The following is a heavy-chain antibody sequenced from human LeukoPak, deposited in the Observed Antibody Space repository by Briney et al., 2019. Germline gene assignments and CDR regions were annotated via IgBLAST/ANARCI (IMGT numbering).Heavy chain of an antibody. CDR2: IYHSGST. CDR1: GYSISSGYY. Sequence: SETLSLTCTVSGYSISSGYYWGWIRQPPGKGLEWIGSIYHSGSTYYNPSLKSRVTISIDTSKNQFSLKLSSVTAADTAVYYCARDPIYLDYWGQGTLVTVSS. V-gene: IGHV4-38-2*02. CDR3: ARDPIYLDY. J-gene: IGHJ4*02.